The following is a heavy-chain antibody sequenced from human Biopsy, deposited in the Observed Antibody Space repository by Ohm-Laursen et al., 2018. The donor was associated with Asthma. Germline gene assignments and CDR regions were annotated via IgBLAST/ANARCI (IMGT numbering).Heavy chain of an antibody. CDR2: IYLDDYN. CDR1: GFSLRTPGVG. V-gene: IGHV2-5*02. CDR3: ALSQDSGFDDHSPSWFDP. J-gene: IGHJ5*02. Sequence: TQTLTLTCSFSGFSLRTPGVGVGWIRQSPGKALEWLALIYLDDYNLFRPSLKRRLTITKDPSKNQVVLTITKMDPVDSGTYYCALSQDSGFDDHSPSWFDPWGQGTLVTVSS. D-gene: IGHD3-9*01.